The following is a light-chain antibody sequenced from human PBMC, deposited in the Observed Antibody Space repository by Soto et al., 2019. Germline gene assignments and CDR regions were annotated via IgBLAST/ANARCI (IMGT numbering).Light chain of an antibody. CDR3: QQFYTHSLT. Sequence: DIVLTQSPDSLAVSLGERATINCKSSQTISSSAGNYLAWYQQKPGHPPKLLIHWASIRESGVPERFSGSGSGRAFTLTVSSLQAEDVAVYYCQQFYTHSLTFGGGTRVEI. J-gene: IGKJ4*01. CDR2: WAS. CDR1: QTISSSAGNY. V-gene: IGKV4-1*01.